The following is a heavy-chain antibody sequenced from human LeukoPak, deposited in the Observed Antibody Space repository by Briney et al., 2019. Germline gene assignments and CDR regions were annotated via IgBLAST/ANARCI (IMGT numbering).Heavy chain of an antibody. D-gene: IGHD5-18*01. CDR3: AREYSYGLWYFDL. CDR2: ISYDGINQ. J-gene: IGHJ2*01. CDR1: GFTFSTHG. V-gene: IGHV3-30*03. Sequence: GRSLRLSCAASGFTFSTHGMHWVRQVPGKGLEWVAVISYDGINQDYVDSVKGRFTISRDNSKNTVFLEMNSPRAEDTAVYFCAREYSYGLWYFDLWGRGTQVTVSP.